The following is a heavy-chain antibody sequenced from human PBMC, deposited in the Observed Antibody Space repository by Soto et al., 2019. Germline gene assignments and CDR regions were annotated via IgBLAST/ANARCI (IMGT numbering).Heavy chain of an antibody. CDR2: IYHSGST. V-gene: IGHV4-30-2*01. D-gene: IGHD5-18*01. CDR1: GGSISSGGYS. J-gene: IGHJ4*02. Sequence: SETLSLPCAVSGGSISSGGYSWSWIRQPPGKGLEWIGYIYHSGSTYYNPSLKSRVTISVDRSKNQFSLKLSSVTAADTAVYYCARYLYSSFDYWGQGTLVTVSS. CDR3: ARYLYSSFDY.